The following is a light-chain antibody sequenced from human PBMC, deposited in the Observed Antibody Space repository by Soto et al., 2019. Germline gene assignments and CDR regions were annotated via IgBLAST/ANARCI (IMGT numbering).Light chain of an antibody. Sequence: SYELTQPPSVSVSPGQTASITCSGDKLGHKYASWYQQKPGQSPVLVIYQDGKRPSGIPERFSGANSGNTATLTISGTQAMDEADYYCQAWDSSIVVFGGGTKVTVL. J-gene: IGLJ2*01. V-gene: IGLV3-1*01. CDR3: QAWDSSIVV. CDR2: QDG. CDR1: KLGHKY.